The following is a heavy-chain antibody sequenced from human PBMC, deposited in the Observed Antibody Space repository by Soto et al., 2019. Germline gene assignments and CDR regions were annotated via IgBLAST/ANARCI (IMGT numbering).Heavy chain of an antibody. V-gene: IGHV3-23*01. CDR1: GFTFSSYA. J-gene: IGHJ4*02. D-gene: IGHD6-13*01. CDR2: ISGSGGST. CDR3: ATRRWGSSWYQFDY. Sequence: GGSLRLSCAASGFTFSSYAMSWVRQAPGKGLEWVSAISGSGGSTYYADSVKGRFTISRDNSKNTLYLQMDSLRAEDTAVYYYATRRWGSSWYQFDYWGQGTLVTVSS.